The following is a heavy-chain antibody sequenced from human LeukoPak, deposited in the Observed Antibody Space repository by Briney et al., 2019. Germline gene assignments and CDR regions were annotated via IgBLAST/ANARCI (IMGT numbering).Heavy chain of an antibody. J-gene: IGHJ4*02. CDR1: GFSVSNYY. D-gene: IGHD2-21*02. CDR3: TRGQSYCGADCYSD. V-gene: IGHV3-66*01. Sequence: GGSLRLSCAASGFSVSNYYMSWVRQPPGRGLEWVSVMYTGGGRYYGDSVKGRFTISRDNSKNTVFLQMNSLRVEDTALYYCTRGQSYCGADCYSDWGQGTLVTVSS. CDR2: MYTGGGR.